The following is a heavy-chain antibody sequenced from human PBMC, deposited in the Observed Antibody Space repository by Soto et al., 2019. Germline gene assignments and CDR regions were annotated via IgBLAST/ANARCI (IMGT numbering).Heavy chain of an antibody. CDR1: GGTFSSYA. CDR3: ARETRAHSSGRQDYFDY. CDR2: IIPIFGTA. V-gene: IGHV1-69*13. D-gene: IGHD6-19*01. Sequence: GASVKVSCKASGGTFSSYAISWVRQAPGQGLEWMGGIIPIFGTANYAQKFQGGVTITADESTSTAYMELSSLRSEDTAVYYCARETRAHSSGRQDYFDYWGQGTLVTVSS. J-gene: IGHJ4*02.